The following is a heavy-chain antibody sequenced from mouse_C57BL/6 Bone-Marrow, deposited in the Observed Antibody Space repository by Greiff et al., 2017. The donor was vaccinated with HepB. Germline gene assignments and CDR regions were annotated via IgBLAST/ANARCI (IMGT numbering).Heavy chain of an antibody. CDR3: ARSGSSYNY. CDR1: GYTFTNYW. J-gene: IGHJ2*01. CDR2: IYPGSGST. D-gene: IGHD1-1*01. Sequence: VQLQQPGAELVKPGASVKMSCKASGYTFTNYWITWVKQRPGQGLEWIGDIYPGSGSTNYNENFKSKATLTVDTSSSTAYMQLSSLTSEDSAVYYCARSGSSYNYWGQGTTLTVSS. V-gene: IGHV1-55*01.